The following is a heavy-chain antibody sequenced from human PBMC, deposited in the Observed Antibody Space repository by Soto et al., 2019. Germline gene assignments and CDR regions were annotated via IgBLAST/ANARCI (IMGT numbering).Heavy chain of an antibody. CDR1: GFTFSSYA. CDR2: ISYDGSQK. CDR3: ARDRHPLGYCNNGVCYGNGYLDY. Sequence: GGSLRLSCAASGFTFSSYAMDWVRQAPGKGLEWVAVISYDGSQKYYADSVEGRFTISRDNSKNTLFLQMNSLRAEDTAVYYCARDRHPLGYCNNGVCYGNGYLDYWGQGTLVTVSS. J-gene: IGHJ4*02. V-gene: IGHV3-30-3*01. D-gene: IGHD2-8*01.